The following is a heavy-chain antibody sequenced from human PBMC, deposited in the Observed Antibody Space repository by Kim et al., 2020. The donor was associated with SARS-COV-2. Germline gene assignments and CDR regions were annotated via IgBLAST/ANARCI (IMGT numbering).Heavy chain of an antibody. J-gene: IGHJ4*02. V-gene: IGHV1-69*06. Sequence: SVKVSCKASGGTFSSYAISWVRQAPGQGLEWMGGIIPIFGTANYAQKFQGRVTITADKSTSTAYMELSSLRSEDTAVYYCAGSRGKSYYDSSGYRAQGDYWGQGTLVTVSS. CDR3: AGSRGKSYYDSSGYRAQGDY. CDR1: GGTFSSYA. CDR2: IIPIFGTA. D-gene: IGHD3-22*01.